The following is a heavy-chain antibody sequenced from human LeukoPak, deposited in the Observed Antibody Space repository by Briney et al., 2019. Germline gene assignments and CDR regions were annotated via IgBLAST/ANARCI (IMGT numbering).Heavy chain of an antibody. CDR2: ISGSGGST. V-gene: IGHV3-23*01. D-gene: IGHD3-22*01. J-gene: IGHJ4*02. CDR3: AKVELTYYYDSSGYWPDY. CDR1: GFTFSSYA. Sequence: PGGSLRLSCAASGFTFSSYAMSWVRQAPGKGLEWVSAISGSGGSTYYADSVKGRFTISRDNSKNTLYLQMNSLRAEDTAVYYCAKVELTYYYDSSGYWPDYWGQGTLVTVSS.